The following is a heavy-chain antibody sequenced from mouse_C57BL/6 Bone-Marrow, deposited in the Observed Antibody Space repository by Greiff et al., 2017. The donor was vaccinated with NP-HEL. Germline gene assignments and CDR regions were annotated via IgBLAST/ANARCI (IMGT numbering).Heavy chain of an antibody. CDR3: ARGWGLYFDY. Sequence: QVQLQQSGAELVRPGASVKLSCKASGYTFTDYYINWVKQRPGQGLEWIARIYPGSGNTYYNEKFKGKATLTAEKSSSTAYMQLSSLTSEDSAVYVCARGWGLYFDYWGQGTTLTVSS. CDR2: IYPGSGNT. D-gene: IGHD3-3*01. V-gene: IGHV1-76*01. J-gene: IGHJ2*01. CDR1: GYTFTDYY.